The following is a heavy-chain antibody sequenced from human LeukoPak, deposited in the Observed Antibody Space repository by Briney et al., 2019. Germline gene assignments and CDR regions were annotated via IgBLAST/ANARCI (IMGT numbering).Heavy chain of an antibody. J-gene: IGHJ1*01. CDR3: AKDPTYSNFGH. CDR1: GFTFSSYA. Sequence: GGSLRLSCAASGFTFSSYAMSWVRQAPGKGLEWVSAISGSGGSTYFADSVTGRFTISRDNSKNTLYLQMNSLRAEDTAVYYCAKDPTYSNFGHWGQGTLVTVSS. D-gene: IGHD4-11*01. V-gene: IGHV3-23*01. CDR2: ISGSGGST.